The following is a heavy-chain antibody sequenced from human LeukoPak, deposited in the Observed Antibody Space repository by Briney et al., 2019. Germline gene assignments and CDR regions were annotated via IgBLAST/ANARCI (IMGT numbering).Heavy chain of an antibody. CDR3: ARGKSSSWYYYYYYMDV. CDR2: IYYSGST. D-gene: IGHD6-13*01. Sequence: SETLSLTCTVSGGSISSSSYYWGWIRQPPGKGLEWIGSIYYSGSTYYNPSLKSRVTISVDTSKNQFSLKLSSVTAADTAVYYCARGKSSSWYYYYYYMDVWGKGTTVTVSS. CDR1: GGSISSSSYY. J-gene: IGHJ6*03. V-gene: IGHV4-39*07.